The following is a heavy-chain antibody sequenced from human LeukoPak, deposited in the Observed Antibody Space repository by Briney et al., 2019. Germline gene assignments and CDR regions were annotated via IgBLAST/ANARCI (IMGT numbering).Heavy chain of an antibody. Sequence: PSETLSLTCTVSGGSISSYYLNWIRQPAGKGLEWIGRIFTSGTTNYNPSLKSRVTMTVGTSKNQFSLRLSSVTAADTAVYYCAQGTPGSSNWYWGQGTLVTVSS. CDR3: AQGTPGSSNWY. CDR1: GGSISSYY. D-gene: IGHD6-13*01. J-gene: IGHJ4*02. V-gene: IGHV4-4*07. CDR2: IFTSGTT.